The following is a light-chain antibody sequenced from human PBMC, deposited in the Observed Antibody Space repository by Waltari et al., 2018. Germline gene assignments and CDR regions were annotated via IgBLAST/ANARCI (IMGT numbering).Light chain of an antibody. V-gene: IGLV3-9*01. Sequence: SYELTQPLSVSVALGQTARITCGGNNIGSKNVHWYQQKPGQAPVLFIYRDSNRPSGIPERSSGSNSGNTATLTISRAQAGDEADYYCQVWDSSTGVFGGGTKLTVL. CDR1: NIGSKN. J-gene: IGLJ3*02. CDR3: QVWDSSTGV. CDR2: RDS.